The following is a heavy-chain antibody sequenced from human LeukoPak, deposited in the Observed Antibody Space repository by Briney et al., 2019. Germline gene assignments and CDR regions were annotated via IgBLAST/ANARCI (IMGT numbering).Heavy chain of an antibody. CDR2: INPSGGST. CDR3: AREAGGGEGYCSSTSCYHLDY. J-gene: IGHJ4*02. V-gene: IGHV1-46*01. CDR1: GYTFTSYY. D-gene: IGHD2-2*01. Sequence: GASVKVSCKASGYTFTSYYMHWVRQAPGQGLEWMGIINPSGGSTSYAQKFQGRVTMTRDTSTSTVYMEQSSLRSEDTAVYYCAREAGGGEGYCSSTSCYHLDYWGQGTLVTVSS.